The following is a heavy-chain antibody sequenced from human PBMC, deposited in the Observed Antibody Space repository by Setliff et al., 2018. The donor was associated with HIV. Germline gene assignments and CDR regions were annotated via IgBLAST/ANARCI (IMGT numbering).Heavy chain of an antibody. CDR2: IDHSGST. CDR1: GGSVSGYY. J-gene: IGHJ6*03. V-gene: IGHV4-34*01. Sequence: PSETLSLTCAVYGGSVSGYYWSWIRQPPGKGLEWIGEIDHSGSTNYNPSLKSRVTISVDTSKNQFSLKLSSVTAADTAVYYCARDRSNWYYGKNYMDVWGKGTTVTVSS. D-gene: IGHD1-7*01. CDR3: ARDRSNWYYGKNYMDV.